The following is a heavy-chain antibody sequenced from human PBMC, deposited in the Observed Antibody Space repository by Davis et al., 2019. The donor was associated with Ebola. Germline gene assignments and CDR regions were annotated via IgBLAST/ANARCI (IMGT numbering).Heavy chain of an antibody. CDR2: INLDGTEY. J-gene: IGHJ5*02. CDR3: ARDWDESAGGYWFDP. D-gene: IGHD1-26*01. Sequence: GESLKISCAGSGFTFSRYAMSWVRQAPGKGLEWLANINLDGTEYNYVASVKGRFTISRDNAKNLLYLQMNSLRAEDTAFYYCARDWDESAGGYWFDPWGQGTLVTVSS. CDR1: GFTFSRYA. V-gene: IGHV3-7*01.